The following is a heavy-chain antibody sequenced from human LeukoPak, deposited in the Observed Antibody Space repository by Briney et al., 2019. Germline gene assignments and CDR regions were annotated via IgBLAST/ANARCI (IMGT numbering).Heavy chain of an antibody. D-gene: IGHD2-2*01. V-gene: IGHV3-30-3*01. J-gene: IGHJ4*02. CDR2: ISYDGSNK. Sequence: GGSLRLSCAASGFTFSSYAMHWVRQAPGKGLEWVAVISYDGSNKYYADSVKGRFTISRDNSKNTLYLQMNSLRAEDTAVYYCAKAGGRYCSSTSCDPFDYWGQGTLVTVSS. CDR3: AKAGGRYCSSTSCDPFDY. CDR1: GFTFSSYA.